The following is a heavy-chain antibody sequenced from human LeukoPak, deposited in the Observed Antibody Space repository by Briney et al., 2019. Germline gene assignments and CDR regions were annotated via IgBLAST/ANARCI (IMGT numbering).Heavy chain of an antibody. CDR1: GFIFSNYA. V-gene: IGHV3-23*01. CDR3: ARDSVGGLNFDL. D-gene: IGHD3-9*01. J-gene: IGHJ4*02. Sequence: GGSLRLSCAASGFIFSNYAMSWVRQVPGRGLEWVSTISSRGDSTYVADSVKGRFTTSRDNSNNSLYLQMNTVRAEDTAVYYCARDSVGGLNFDLWGQGTLVTVSS. CDR2: ISSRGDST.